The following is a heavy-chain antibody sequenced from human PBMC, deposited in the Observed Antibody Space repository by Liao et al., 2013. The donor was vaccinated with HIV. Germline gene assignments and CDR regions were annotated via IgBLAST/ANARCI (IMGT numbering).Heavy chain of an antibody. J-gene: IGHJ6*03. CDR2: IYTSGST. CDR1: GGSISSYY. Sequence: QVQLQESGPGLVKPSETLPLTCTVSGGSISSYYWSWIRQPAGKGLEWIGRIYTSGSTNYNPSLKSRVTISVDTSKNQFSLKLSSVTAADTAVYYCAREPSIVYSGYAREVYYYYMDVWGKGTTVTVSS. CDR3: AREPSIVYSGYAREVYYYYMDV. V-gene: IGHV4-4*07. D-gene: IGHD5-12*01.